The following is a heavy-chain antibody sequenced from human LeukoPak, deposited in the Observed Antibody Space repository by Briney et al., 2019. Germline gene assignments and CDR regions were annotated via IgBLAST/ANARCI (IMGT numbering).Heavy chain of an antibody. CDR3: ARIEWERLGRAFDI. Sequence: GGSLRLSCAASGFTVSDNYMTWVRQAPGKGLEWVSSIYNTGATHYAESVEGRFTISRDNSKNTLFLQMSSLRAEDMAVYYCARIEWERLGRAFDIWGQGTMVTVSS. CDR1: GFTVSDNY. CDR2: IYNTGAT. V-gene: IGHV3-53*01. D-gene: IGHD1-26*01. J-gene: IGHJ3*02.